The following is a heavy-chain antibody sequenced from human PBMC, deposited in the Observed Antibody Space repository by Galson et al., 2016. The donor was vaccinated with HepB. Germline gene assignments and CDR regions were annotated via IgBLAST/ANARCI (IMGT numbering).Heavy chain of an antibody. Sequence: QSGAEVKKPGESLKISCKGSGYIFTSYWIGWVRQMPGKGLEWMGIIYPGDSDTRYSPPFQGLVTMSADKSISTAYLQINSLRAEDTAVYYCAKLSLSFAVAGIHWFDPWGQGTLVTVSS. D-gene: IGHD6-19*01. CDR3: AKLSLSFAVAGIHWFDP. V-gene: IGHV5-51*01. J-gene: IGHJ5*02. CDR1: GYIFTSYW. CDR2: IYPGDSDT.